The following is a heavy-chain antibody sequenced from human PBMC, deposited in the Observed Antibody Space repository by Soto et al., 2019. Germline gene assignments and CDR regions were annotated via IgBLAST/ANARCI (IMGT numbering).Heavy chain of an antibody. CDR2: IIPTLGAA. Sequence: RXSVQVSFKDSGGTFINYAFSWVRQAPGQGLKWMGGIIPTLGAANFAQKFQGRLTITADESTSTAYMELSSLRSEDTAVYYCATYYNSGVFHFGSWGQGTLVTVSS. V-gene: IGHV1-69*13. D-gene: IGHD3-22*01. J-gene: IGHJ4*02. CDR3: ATYYNSGVFHFGS. CDR1: GGTFINYA.